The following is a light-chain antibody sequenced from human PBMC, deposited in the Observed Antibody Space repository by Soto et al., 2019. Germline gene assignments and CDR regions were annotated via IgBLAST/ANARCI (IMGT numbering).Light chain of an antibody. CDR3: HSYDSRLSGYV. CDR2: ANS. Sequence: QSALTQPPSVSGAPGQRVTISCTGSSSNIGAGYVVHWYQQLPGTAPKLLIYANSNRPSGVPDRFSGSRSGTSASLAITGLQTEDEAVYYCHSYDSRLSGYVFGTGTKLTVL. CDR1: SSNIGAGYV. V-gene: IGLV1-40*01. J-gene: IGLJ1*01.